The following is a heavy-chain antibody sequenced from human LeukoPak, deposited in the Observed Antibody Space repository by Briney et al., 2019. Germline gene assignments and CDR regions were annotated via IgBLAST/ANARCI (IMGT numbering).Heavy chain of an antibody. CDR1: GFTFSSYG. CDR3: GLLWFGEFDY. D-gene: IGHD3-10*01. CDR2: MSYDGSNK. Sequence: PGGSLRLSCAASGFTFSSYGMHWVRQAPGKGLEWVAVMSYDGSNKYYADSVKGRFTISRDNSKNTLYLQMNSLRAEDTAVYYCGLLWFGEFDYWGQGTLVTVSS. V-gene: IGHV3-30*03. J-gene: IGHJ4*02.